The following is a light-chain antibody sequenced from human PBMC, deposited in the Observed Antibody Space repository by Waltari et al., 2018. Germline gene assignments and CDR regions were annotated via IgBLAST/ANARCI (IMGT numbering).Light chain of an antibody. Sequence: QTVVTQEPSLSVSPGGTVTLTCALSSGSVSTTSYARWYQQTPGQAPRTLVYKINIRSSGVPDRFSGSMRGNKAALTITGAQAEDESDYYCVLYLGSGIWVFGGGTKLTVL. CDR1: SGSVSTTSY. CDR2: KIN. V-gene: IGLV8-61*01. J-gene: IGLJ3*02. CDR3: VLYLGSGIWV.